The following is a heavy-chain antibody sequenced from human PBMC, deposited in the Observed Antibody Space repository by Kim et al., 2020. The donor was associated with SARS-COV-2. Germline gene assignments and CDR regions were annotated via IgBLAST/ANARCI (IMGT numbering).Heavy chain of an antibody. CDR2: INTNTGNP. D-gene: IGHD4-17*01. J-gene: IGHJ4*02. V-gene: IGHV7-4-1*02. Sequence: ASVKVSCKASGYTFTSYAMNWVRQAPGQGLEWMGWINTNTGNPTYAQGFTGRFVFSVDTSVSTTYLQISSLKAEDTAVYYCAREIYGDYYGSGWGYWGQGTLVTVSS. CDR3: AREIYGDYYGSGWGY. CDR1: GYTFTSYA.